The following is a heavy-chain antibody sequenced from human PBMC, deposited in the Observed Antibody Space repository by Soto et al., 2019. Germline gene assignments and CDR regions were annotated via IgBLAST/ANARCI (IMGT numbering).Heavy chain of an antibody. Sequence: SETLSLTCTVSGASITYGAYSWSWIRQTPGKGLEWIGYINHLETTFYNPSFESRLTLSVDRTKNQFSLNLKSMSAADRAVYFCARGGGFDSFDYWGQGILVTVSS. CDR3: ARGGGFDSFDY. V-gene: IGHV4-30-2*01. J-gene: IGHJ4*02. CDR2: INHLETT. CDR1: GASITYGAYS. D-gene: IGHD3-10*01.